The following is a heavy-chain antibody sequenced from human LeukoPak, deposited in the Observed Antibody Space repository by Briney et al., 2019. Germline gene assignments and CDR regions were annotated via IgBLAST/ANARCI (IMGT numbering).Heavy chain of an antibody. CDR2: ISGSGGST. CDR3: LWFGEFHY. D-gene: IGHD3-10*01. CDR1: GFTFSSYG. V-gene: IGHV3-23*01. Sequence: PGGSLRLPCAASGFTFSSYGMSWVRQAPGKGLEWVSAISGSGGSTYYADSVKGRFTISRDNSKNTLYLQMNSLRAEVSPSSVLLWFGEFHYWGQGTLVTVSS. J-gene: IGHJ4*02.